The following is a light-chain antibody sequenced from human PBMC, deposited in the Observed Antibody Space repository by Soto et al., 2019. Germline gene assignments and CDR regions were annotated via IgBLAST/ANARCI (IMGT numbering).Light chain of an antibody. CDR3: QQIHSTSSYT. Sequence: DIPMTQSPSSLSASVGDRVTITCRASQNIRNYLNWYQQRPGKTPNLLVYAASNLRGGVPSRFSGSRSGTVFTLTINSLQPEDFATYYCQQIHSTSSYTFGQGTRVDIK. CDR2: AAS. V-gene: IGKV1-39*01. CDR1: QNIRNY. J-gene: IGKJ2*01.